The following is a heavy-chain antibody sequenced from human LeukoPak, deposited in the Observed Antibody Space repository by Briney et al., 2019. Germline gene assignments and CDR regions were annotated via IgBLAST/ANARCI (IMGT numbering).Heavy chain of an antibody. Sequence: SETLSLTCTVSGGSISSYYWSWIRQPAGKGLEWIGRIYTSGSTNYNPSLKSRVTMSVDTSKNQFSLKLSSVTAADTAVYYCARGYVGATEYWFDPWGQGTLVTVSS. CDR3: ARGYVGATEYWFDP. CDR2: IYTSGST. D-gene: IGHD1-26*01. J-gene: IGHJ5*02. CDR1: GGSISSYY. V-gene: IGHV4-4*07.